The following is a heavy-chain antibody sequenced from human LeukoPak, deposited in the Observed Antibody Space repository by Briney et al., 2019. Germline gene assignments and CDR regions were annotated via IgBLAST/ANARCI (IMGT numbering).Heavy chain of an antibody. CDR3: ASRLSSGPTVVDY. CDR1: GGSFSGYY. CDR2: INHSGST. Sequence: SETLSLTCAVYGGSFSGYYWSWIRQPPGKGLEWIGEINHSGSTNYNPSLKSRVTISVDTSKNQFSLKLSSVTAADTAVYCCASRLSSGPTVVDYWGQGTLVTVSS. J-gene: IGHJ4*02. V-gene: IGHV4-34*01. D-gene: IGHD6-19*01.